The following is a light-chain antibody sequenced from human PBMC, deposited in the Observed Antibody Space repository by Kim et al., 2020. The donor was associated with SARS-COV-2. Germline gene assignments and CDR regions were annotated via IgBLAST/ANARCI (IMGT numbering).Light chain of an antibody. V-gene: IGKV1-39*01. J-gene: IGKJ4*01. CDR1: QSIGNY. CDR3: QQSYSTPLT. CDR2: AAS. Sequence: PSVGDTVTIACRTSQSIGNYLNWYQQKPGKAPKLLIYAASSLQSGVPSRFSGSGSGTDFTLTISSLQPEDFATYYCQQSYSTPLTFGGGTKVDIK.